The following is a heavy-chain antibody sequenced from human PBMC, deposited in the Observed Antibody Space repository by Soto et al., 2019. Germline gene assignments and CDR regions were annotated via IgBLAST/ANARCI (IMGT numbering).Heavy chain of an antibody. CDR3: AKVGDPEAFFDY. J-gene: IGHJ4*02. V-gene: IGHV3-30*18. CDR2: ISYDGSNK. D-gene: IGHD4-17*01. CDR1: GFTFSSYG. Sequence: QVQLVESGGGVVQPGRSLRLSCAASGFTFSSYGMHWVRQAPGKGVEWVAVISYDGSNKYYADSVKGRFTISRDNSKNTLYLQMNSLRAEDTAVYYCAKVGDPEAFFDYWGQGTLVTVSS.